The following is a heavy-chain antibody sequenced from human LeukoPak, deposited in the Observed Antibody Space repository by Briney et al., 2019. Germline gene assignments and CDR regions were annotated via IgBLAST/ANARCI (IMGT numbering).Heavy chain of an antibody. D-gene: IGHD5-18*01. CDR3: ARHLYTAMVSFDY. CDR1: GGSISGTPYY. V-gene: IGHV4-39*01. J-gene: IGHJ4*02. Sequence: PSETLSLTCTVSGGSISGTPYYWTWIRQHPGKGLEWIGSIYYSGSTYYNPSLKSRVTISVDTSKNQFSLKLSSVTAADTAVYYCARHLYTAMVSFDYWGQGTLVTVSS. CDR2: IYYSGST.